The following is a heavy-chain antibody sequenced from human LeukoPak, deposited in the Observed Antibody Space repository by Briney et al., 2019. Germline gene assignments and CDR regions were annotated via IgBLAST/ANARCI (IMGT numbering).Heavy chain of an antibody. CDR2: IIPIFGTA. CDR3: ARDSGYYDILTGQKKNHYYYYMDV. CDR1: GGTFSSYA. Sequence: ASVKVSCKASGGTFSSYAISWVRQAPGQGLEWMGGIIPIFGTANYAQKFQGRVTITTDGSTSTAYMELSSLRSEDTAVYYCARDSGYYDILTGQKKNHYYYYMDVWGKGTTVTVSS. V-gene: IGHV1-69*05. D-gene: IGHD3-9*01. J-gene: IGHJ6*03.